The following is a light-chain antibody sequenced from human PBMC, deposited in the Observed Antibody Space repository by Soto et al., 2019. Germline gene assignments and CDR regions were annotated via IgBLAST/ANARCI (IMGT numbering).Light chain of an antibody. Sequence: EIVMTQSPATLSVSPGERATISCRASQSVGGNFAWYQQRPGRAPRLLIYDASTRATDIPARFSGSGSGTEFTLTISSLQSEDFALYYCQQYNNWPLYTFGQGTKLEIK. CDR2: DAS. J-gene: IGKJ2*01. CDR1: QSVGGN. V-gene: IGKV3-15*01. CDR3: QQYNNWPLYT.